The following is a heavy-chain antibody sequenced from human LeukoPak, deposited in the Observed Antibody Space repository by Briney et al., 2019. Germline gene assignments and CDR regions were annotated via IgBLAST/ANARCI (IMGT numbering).Heavy chain of an antibody. J-gene: IGHJ5*02. V-gene: IGHV4-39*07. D-gene: IGHD1-1*01. CDR1: GGSISSSSYY. Sequence: PSETLSLTCTVSGGSISSSSYYWGWIRQPPGKGLEWIGSIYYSGSTYYNPSLKSRVTISVDTSKNQFSLKLSSVTAADTAVYYCARDLLNWNEGDWFDPWGQGTLVTVSS. CDR3: ARDLLNWNEGDWFDP. CDR2: IYYSGST.